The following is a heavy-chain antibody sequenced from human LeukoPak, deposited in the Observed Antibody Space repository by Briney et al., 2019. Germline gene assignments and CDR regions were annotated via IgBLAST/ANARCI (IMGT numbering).Heavy chain of an antibody. CDR1: GFTVSSNY. CDR2: IYSGGST. V-gene: IGHV3-53*01. CDR3: ARGAGSIGTFDY. Sequence: EGSLRLSCAVSGFTVSSNYMSWVRQAPGKGLEWVSVIYSGGSTNYADSVKGRFTISRDNSKNMVYLEMNSLRAEDTAVYYCARGAGSIGTFDYWGQGTLVTVSS. J-gene: IGHJ4*02. D-gene: IGHD1-26*01.